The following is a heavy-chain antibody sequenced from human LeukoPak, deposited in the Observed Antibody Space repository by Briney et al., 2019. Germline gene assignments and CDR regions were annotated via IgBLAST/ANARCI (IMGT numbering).Heavy chain of an antibody. CDR2: IYSEGTT. D-gene: IGHD5-12*01. V-gene: IGHV3-53*01. J-gene: IGHJ6*03. CDR3: ARPTTRYYMDV. CDR1: GFAVSNNY. Sequence: GGSLRLSCAASGFAVSNNYMSWVRQAPGQGLEWVSVIYSEGTTYYGDAVKGRFTISRDDSKNTLYLQMNSLRAEDTAVYYCARPTTRYYMDVWGKGTTVTVSS.